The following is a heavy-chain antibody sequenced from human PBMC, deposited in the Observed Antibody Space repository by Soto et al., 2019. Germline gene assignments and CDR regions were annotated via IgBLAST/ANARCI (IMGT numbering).Heavy chain of an antibody. V-gene: IGHV3-23*01. CDR2: ISGSGGST. CDR3: AKDPYEITNKLADGSDY. CDR1: GFTFSSYA. Sequence: EVQLLESGGGLVQPGGSLRLSCAASGFTFSSYAMSWVRQAPGKGLEWVSAISGSGGSTYYADSVKGRFTISRDNSKNTLYLQMNSLRAEDTAVYYCAKDPYEITNKLADGSDYWGQGTLVTVSS. J-gene: IGHJ4*02. D-gene: IGHD3-9*01.